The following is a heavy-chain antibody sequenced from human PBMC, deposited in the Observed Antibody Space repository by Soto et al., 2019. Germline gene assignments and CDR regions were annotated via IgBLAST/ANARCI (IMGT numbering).Heavy chain of an antibody. CDR2: IYYSGST. V-gene: IGHV4-59*12. CDR1: GGSISSYY. Sequence: SETLSLTCTVSGGSISSYYWSWIRQPPGKGLEWIGCIYYSGSTYYNPSLKSRVTISVDTSKNQFSLKLSSVTAADTAVYYCARGFIVVVTATSSYFDYWGQGTLVTVSS. CDR3: ARGFIVVVTATSSYFDY. D-gene: IGHD2-21*02. J-gene: IGHJ4*02.